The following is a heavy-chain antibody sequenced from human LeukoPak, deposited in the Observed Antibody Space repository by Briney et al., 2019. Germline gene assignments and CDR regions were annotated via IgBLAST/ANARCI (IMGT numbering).Heavy chain of an antibody. CDR2: ISYDGSNK. D-gene: IGHD3-16*01. CDR1: GFTFSSYA. J-gene: IGHJ4*02. V-gene: IGHV3-30-3*01. Sequence: PGGSLRLSCAASGFTFSSYAMHWVRQAPGKGLEWVAVISYDGSNKYYADSVKGRFTISRDNAKNTLYLQMSSLRAEDTALYYCVRGRYYYDTSGYLDHWGQGTLLTVSS. CDR3: VRGRYYYDTSGYLDH.